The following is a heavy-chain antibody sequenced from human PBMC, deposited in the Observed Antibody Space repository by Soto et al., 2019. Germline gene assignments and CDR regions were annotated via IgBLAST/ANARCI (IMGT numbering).Heavy chain of an antibody. CDR2: ISYDGSNK. CDR1: GFTFSSYG. J-gene: IGHJ6*02. Sequence: HPGGSLRLSCAASGFTFSSYGMHWVCQAPGKGLEWVAVISYDGSNKYYADSVKGRFTISRDNSKNTLYLQMNSLRAEDTAVYYSAKDGGLGELSLQNYYYGMDVWGQGTTVTVSS. V-gene: IGHV3-30*18. CDR3: AKDGGLGELSLQNYYYGMDV. D-gene: IGHD3-16*02.